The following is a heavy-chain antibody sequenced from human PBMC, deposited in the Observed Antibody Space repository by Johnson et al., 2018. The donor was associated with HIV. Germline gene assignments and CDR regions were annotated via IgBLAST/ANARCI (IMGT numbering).Heavy chain of an antibody. D-gene: IGHD1-1*01. J-gene: IGHJ3*02. V-gene: IGHV3-23*04. CDR1: GFTFSTYG. CDR2: ISGTGGTT. CDR3: ATSTASDAFDI. Sequence: VQLVESGGGLVQPGGSLRMSCVASGFTFSTYGMTWVRQAPGKGLEWVSAISGTGGTTYYADSVKGRFTISRDNSKNTLYLQMNSLRAEDTAVYYCATSTASDAFDIWGQGTMVTVSS.